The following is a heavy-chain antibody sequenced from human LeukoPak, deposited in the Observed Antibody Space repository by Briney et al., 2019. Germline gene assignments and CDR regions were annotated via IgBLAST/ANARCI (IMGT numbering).Heavy chain of an antibody. Sequence: GGSLRLSCAASGFTFSSYAMSWVRQAPGKGLEWVSAISGSGGSTYYADSVKGRFTISRDNSKNTLYLQMNSLRAEDTAVYYCAKAPTPYTQHYYYYMDVWGKGTTVTISS. D-gene: IGHD3-16*01. CDR2: ISGSGGST. CDR1: GFTFSSYA. CDR3: AKAPTPYTQHYYYYMDV. J-gene: IGHJ6*03. V-gene: IGHV3-23*01.